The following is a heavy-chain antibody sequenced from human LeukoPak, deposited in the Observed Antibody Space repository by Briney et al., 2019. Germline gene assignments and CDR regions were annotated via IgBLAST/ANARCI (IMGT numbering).Heavy chain of an antibody. Sequence: ASVKVSCKASGYTFTSYGISWVRQAPGQGLEWMGWISAYNGNTNYAQKVQGRVTMTTDTSTSTAYMELRSLRSDDTAVYYCASYPMVRGVIISEGLGYWGQGTLVTVSS. D-gene: IGHD3-10*01. J-gene: IGHJ4*02. V-gene: IGHV1-18*01. CDR2: ISAYNGNT. CDR3: ASYPMVRGVIISEGLGY. CDR1: GYTFTSYG.